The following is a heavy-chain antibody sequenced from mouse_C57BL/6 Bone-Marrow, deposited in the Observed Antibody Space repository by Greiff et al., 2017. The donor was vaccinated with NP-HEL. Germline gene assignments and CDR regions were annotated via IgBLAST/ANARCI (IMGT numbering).Heavy chain of an antibody. CDR2: INPSSGYT. J-gene: IGHJ2*01. CDR1: GYTFTSYW. Sequence: VQLQQSGAELAKPGASVKLSCKASGYTFTSYWMHWVKQRPGQGLEWIGYINPSSGYTKYNQKFKDKATLTADKSSSTAYMQLSSLTYEDSAVYHCARGTTVVPYYFDYWGQGTTLTVSS. D-gene: IGHD1-1*01. CDR3: ARGTTVVPYYFDY. V-gene: IGHV1-7*01.